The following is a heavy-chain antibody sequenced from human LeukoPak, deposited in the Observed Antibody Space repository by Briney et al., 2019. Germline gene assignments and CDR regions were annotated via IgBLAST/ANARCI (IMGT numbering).Heavy chain of an antibody. J-gene: IGHJ4*02. Sequence: ASVKVSCKASGYTFTSYGISWVRQAPGQGLEWMGWISAYNGNTNYAQKLQGRVTMTTDTSTSTAYMELRSLRSDDTAVYCCARVDCSGGSCYWVLDYWGQGTLVTVSS. CDR1: GYTFTSYG. CDR3: ARVDCSGGSCYWVLDY. CDR2: ISAYNGNT. D-gene: IGHD2-15*01. V-gene: IGHV1-18*01.